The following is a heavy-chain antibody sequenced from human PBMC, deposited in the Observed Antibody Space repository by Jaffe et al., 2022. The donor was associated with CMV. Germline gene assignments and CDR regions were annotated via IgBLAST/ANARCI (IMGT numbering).Heavy chain of an antibody. CDR3: ARERHYYDTDGHCLDS. D-gene: IGHD3-22*01. CDR1: GFTFTDHY. CDR2: VNPSGSRT. J-gene: IGHJ4*02. Sequence: QVQLVQSGAEVKKPGASVKISCKASGFTFTDHYIHWVRQAPGQGLEWMASVNPSGSRTTYTQNFQGRVTVTRDTSTSTVYVDLSGLRSDDTAVYFCARERHYYDTDGHCLDSWGQGTLVTVSS. V-gene: IGHV1-46*01.